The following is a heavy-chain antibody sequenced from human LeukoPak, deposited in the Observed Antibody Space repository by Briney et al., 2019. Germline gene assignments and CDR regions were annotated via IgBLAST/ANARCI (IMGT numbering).Heavy chain of an antibody. J-gene: IGHJ6*03. Sequence: SQTLSLTCAISGDIVSSNSAAWTWIRQSPSRGLEWLGRTYYRSKWSDDYAVSVKSRITINPDTSKNQFSLHLNSMTPEDTAIYYCARGRVTTIANYYYYYIGVWGEGTTVTVSS. CDR1: GDIVSSNSAA. V-gene: IGHV6-1*01. D-gene: IGHD4-17*01. CDR3: ARGRVTTIANYYYYYIGV. CDR2: TYYRSKWSD.